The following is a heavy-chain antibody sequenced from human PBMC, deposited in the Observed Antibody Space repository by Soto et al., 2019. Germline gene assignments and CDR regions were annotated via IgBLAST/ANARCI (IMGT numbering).Heavy chain of an antibody. Sequence: EVQLLASGGGVAQPVGSLRLSCAASGFSISTYGVTWVRQAPGKGLEWVSGFSGSSGNTYYADSVKGRFTISRDNSKNTVYLQMNSLRAEDTAVYYCARWNGYGDSWGQGTLVTVSS. V-gene: IGHV3-23*01. CDR1: GFSISTYG. CDR3: ARWNGYGDS. CDR2: FSGSSGNT. J-gene: IGHJ4*02. D-gene: IGHD1-1*01.